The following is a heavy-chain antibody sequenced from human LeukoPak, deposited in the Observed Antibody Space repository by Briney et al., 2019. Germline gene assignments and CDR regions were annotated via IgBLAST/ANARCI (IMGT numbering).Heavy chain of an antibody. D-gene: IGHD5-18*01. CDR2: IYYSGST. Sequence: SETLSLTCTVSGGSISTYYGNWIRQAPGKGLEWIGYIYYSGSTNYNPSLKSRVTMSVDTSRNQFSLKLSSVTAADTAVYYCARADTAMVLMGFDYWGQGTLVTVSS. CDR3: ARADTAMVLMGFDY. V-gene: IGHV4-59*12. J-gene: IGHJ4*02. CDR1: GGSISTYY.